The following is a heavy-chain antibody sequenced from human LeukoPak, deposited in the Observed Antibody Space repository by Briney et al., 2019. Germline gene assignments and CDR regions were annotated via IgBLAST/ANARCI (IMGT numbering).Heavy chain of an antibody. V-gene: IGHV4-59*01. Sequence: SETLSLTCTVSGGSISSYYWSWIRQPPGKGLEWIGYIYYSGSTNYNPSLKSRVTISVDTSKNQFSLKLSSVTAADTAVYYCARLRITMVRGVGGWFDPWGQGTLVTVSS. D-gene: IGHD3-10*01. CDR1: GGSISSYY. J-gene: IGHJ5*02. CDR2: IYYSGST. CDR3: ARLRITMVRGVGGWFDP.